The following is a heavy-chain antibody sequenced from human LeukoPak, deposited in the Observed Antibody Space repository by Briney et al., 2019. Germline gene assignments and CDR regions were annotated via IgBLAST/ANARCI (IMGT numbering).Heavy chain of an antibody. V-gene: IGHV4-59*01. CDR1: GGSISGYY. CDR3: ARVIHAAGTSLDYYYYYYMDV. J-gene: IGHJ6*03. CDR2: IYYSGST. Sequence: SETLSLTCTVSGGSISGYYWSWVRQPPGKGLEWIGYIYYSGSTNYNPSLKSRVTISVDTSKNQFSLKLSSVTAADTAVYYCARVIHAAGTSLDYYYYYYMDVWGKGTTVTISS. D-gene: IGHD6-13*01.